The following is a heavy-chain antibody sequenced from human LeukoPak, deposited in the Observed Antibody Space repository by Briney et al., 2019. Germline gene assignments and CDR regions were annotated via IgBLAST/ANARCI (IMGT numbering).Heavy chain of an antibody. J-gene: IGHJ3*02. V-gene: IGHV4-61*01. D-gene: IGHD3-22*01. CDR1: GGSISSSSYY. CDR2: IYYSGST. Sequence: SETLSLTCTVSGGSISSSSYYWSWIRQPPGKGLEWIGYIYYSGSTNYNPSLKSRVTISVDTSKNQFSLKLSSVTAADTAVYYCAREGYDSSGYAFDIWGQGTMVTVSS. CDR3: AREGYDSSGYAFDI.